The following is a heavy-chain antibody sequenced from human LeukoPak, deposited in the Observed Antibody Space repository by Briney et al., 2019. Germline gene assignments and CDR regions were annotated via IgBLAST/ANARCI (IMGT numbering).Heavy chain of an antibody. J-gene: IGHJ4*02. Sequence: GASVKVSCKASGYTFTSYGISWVRQAPGQGLEWMGWISAYNGNTNYAQKLQGRVTMTTDTSTSTAYMELRSLRSDDTAVYYCARDWGDYCSGGSCQDYWGQGTLVTVSS. V-gene: IGHV1-18*01. CDR3: ARDWGDYCSGGSCQDY. CDR2: ISAYNGNT. CDR1: GYTFTSYG. D-gene: IGHD2-15*01.